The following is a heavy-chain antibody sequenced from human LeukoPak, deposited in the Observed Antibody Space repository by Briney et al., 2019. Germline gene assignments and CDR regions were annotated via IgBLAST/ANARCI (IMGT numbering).Heavy chain of an antibody. CDR1: GFTFSSYS. V-gene: IGHV3-23*01. D-gene: IGHD3-22*01. Sequence: GGSLRLSCAASGFTFSSYSMNWVRQAPGKGLEWVSDISGSGGSTYYADSVKGRFTISRDNSKNTLYLQMNSLRPEDTAVYYCARVRYYYDSSGPLSYWGQGTLVTVSS. CDR2: ISGSGGST. CDR3: ARVRYYYDSSGPLSY. J-gene: IGHJ4*02.